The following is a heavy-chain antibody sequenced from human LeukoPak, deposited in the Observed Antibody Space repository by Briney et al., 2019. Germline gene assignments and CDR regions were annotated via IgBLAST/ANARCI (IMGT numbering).Heavy chain of an antibody. D-gene: IGHD6-19*01. V-gene: IGHV4-59*12. Sequence: SETLSLTCTVSGGSISSYYWSWIRQPPGKGLEWIGYIYYSGSTNYNPSLKSRVTISVDTSKNQFSLKLSSVTAADTAVYYCARAGGIAVAVNYYYGMDVWGQGTTVTVSS. J-gene: IGHJ6*02. CDR3: ARAGGIAVAVNYYYGMDV. CDR2: IYYSGST. CDR1: GGSISSYY.